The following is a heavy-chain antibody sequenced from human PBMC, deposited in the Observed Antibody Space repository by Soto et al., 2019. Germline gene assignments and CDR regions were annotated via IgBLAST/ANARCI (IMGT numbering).Heavy chain of an antibody. CDR2: INPNSGGT. CDR1: GYTFTGYY. Sequence: ASGKVSCKASGYTFTGYYMHWVRQAPGQGIERMGWINPNSGGTNYAQKFQGRVTMTRDTSISTAYMELSRLRSDDTAVSYCASEDRKLRDTATVTRQFHYWGQGTLVTVSS. D-gene: IGHD5-18*01. CDR3: ASEDRKLRDTATVTRQFHY. J-gene: IGHJ4*02. V-gene: IGHV1-2*02.